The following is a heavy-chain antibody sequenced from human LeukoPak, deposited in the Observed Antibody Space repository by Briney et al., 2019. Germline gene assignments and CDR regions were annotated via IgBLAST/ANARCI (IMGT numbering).Heavy chain of an antibody. V-gene: IGHV1-2*02. CDR1: GYTFTGYY. J-gene: IGHJ4*02. Sequence: ASVKVPCKASGYTFTGYYMHWVRQAPGQGLEWMGWINPNSGGTNYAQKFQGRVTMTRDTSISTAYMELSRLRSDDTAVYYCARGYDYVWGSYRPIVYFDYWGQGTLVTVSS. CDR2: INPNSGGT. D-gene: IGHD3-16*02. CDR3: ARGYDYVWGSYRPIVYFDY.